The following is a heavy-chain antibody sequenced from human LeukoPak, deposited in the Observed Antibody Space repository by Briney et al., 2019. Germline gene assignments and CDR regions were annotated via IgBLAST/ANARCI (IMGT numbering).Heavy chain of an antibody. Sequence: SETLSLTCAVYGGSFSGYYWSWIRQPPGKGLEWIGEINHSGSTNYNPSLKSRVTISVDTSKNQFSLKLSSVTAADTAVYYCARRRDGDDGPFDYWGQGTLVTVSS. V-gene: IGHV4-34*01. CDR3: ARRRDGDDGPFDY. J-gene: IGHJ4*02. D-gene: IGHD4-17*01. CDR1: GGSFSGYY. CDR2: INHSGST.